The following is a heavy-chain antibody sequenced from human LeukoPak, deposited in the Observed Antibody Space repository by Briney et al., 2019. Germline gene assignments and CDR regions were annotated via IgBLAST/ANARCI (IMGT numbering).Heavy chain of an antibody. CDR1: GFTFSSYA. CDR2: ISYDGSNK. J-gene: IGHJ4*02. V-gene: IGHV3-30-3*01. CDR3: ARISRTVRVY. D-gene: IGHD4-17*01. Sequence: GGSLRLSCAASGFTFSSYAMHWVRQAPGKGLEWVAVISYDGSNKYYADSVKGRFTISRDNSKNTLYLQMNSLRAEDTAVYYCARISRTVRVYWGQGTLVTVSS.